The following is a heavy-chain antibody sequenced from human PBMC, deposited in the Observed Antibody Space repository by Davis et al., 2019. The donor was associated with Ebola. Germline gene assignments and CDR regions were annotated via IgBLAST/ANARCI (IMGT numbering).Heavy chain of an antibody. Sequence: GESLKISCAASGFTFNSYAMHWVRQAPGKGLEWVTVISYDGSKKSYADSVKGRFTISRDNPKNKVFLQMNSLRPEDAAVYYCARVGYYYDSSGYYTSYDYWGQGTLVTVSS. CDR3: ARVGYYYDSSGYYTSYDY. CDR1: GFTFNSYA. CDR2: ISYDGSKK. V-gene: IGHV3-30*04. J-gene: IGHJ4*02. D-gene: IGHD3-22*01.